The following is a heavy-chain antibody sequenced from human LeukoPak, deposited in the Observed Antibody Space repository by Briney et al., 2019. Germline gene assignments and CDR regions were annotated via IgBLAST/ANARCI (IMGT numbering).Heavy chain of an antibody. Sequence: GGSLRLSCAASGFTFNNYAMSWVRQAPGMGLEWLSYVSGSGGATYYAASVKGRFTISRDNSKNTVYLQMGSLRAEDTAVYYCAKGLIDDWSALEFWGQGTLVTVSS. CDR1: GFTFNNYA. J-gene: IGHJ4*02. D-gene: IGHD3-9*01. CDR2: VSGSGGAT. V-gene: IGHV3-23*01. CDR3: AKGLIDDWSALEF.